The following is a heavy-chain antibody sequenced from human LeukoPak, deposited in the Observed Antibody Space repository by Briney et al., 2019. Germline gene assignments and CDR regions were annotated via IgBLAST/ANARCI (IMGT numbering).Heavy chain of an antibody. CDR3: SGRSGFSSIY. Sequence: GGSLRLSCEASGFTFNSHWMNWVRQAPGKGLEWLANIRPDGSEAVYVDSVRGRFAISRDNAKNLVYLQMNNLRAEDTAVYYCSGRSGFSSIYWGQGVLVTVSS. CDR1: GFTFNSHW. J-gene: IGHJ4*02. D-gene: IGHD2-2*01. V-gene: IGHV3-7*01. CDR2: IRPDGSEA.